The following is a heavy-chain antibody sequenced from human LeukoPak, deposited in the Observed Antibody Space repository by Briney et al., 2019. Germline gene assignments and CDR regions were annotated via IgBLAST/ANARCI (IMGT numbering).Heavy chain of an antibody. V-gene: IGHV4-59*12. CDR1: GGSINSYY. J-gene: IGHJ3*01. CDR3: AGRQLHV. D-gene: IGHD2-2*01. CDR2: IYYSGNT. Sequence: PSETLSLTCTLPGGSINSYYWSWVRQPPGKGLEWIGYIYYSGNTNYNPSLKSRVTISVDTSKNQFSLKLSSVTAADTAVYYCAGRQLHVWGQGTMVTVSS.